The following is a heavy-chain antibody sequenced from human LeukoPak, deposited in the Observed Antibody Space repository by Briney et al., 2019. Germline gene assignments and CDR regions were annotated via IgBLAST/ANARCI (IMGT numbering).Heavy chain of an antibody. Sequence: SETLSLTCAVSGGSISSGGYSWSWIRQPPGKGLEWIGYIYHSGSTYYSPSLKSRVTISVDRSKNQFSLKLSSVTAADTAVYYCARVVPAAIFDYWGQGTLVTVSS. CDR2: IYHSGST. D-gene: IGHD2-2*01. CDR1: GGSISSGGYS. V-gene: IGHV4-30-2*01. CDR3: ARVVPAAIFDY. J-gene: IGHJ4*02.